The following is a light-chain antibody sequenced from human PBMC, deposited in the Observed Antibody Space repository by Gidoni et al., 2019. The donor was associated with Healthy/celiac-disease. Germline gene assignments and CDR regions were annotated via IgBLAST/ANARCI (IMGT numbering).Light chain of an antibody. J-gene: IGKJ1*01. V-gene: IGKV2-28*01. CDR1: QSLLHSNGYNY. CDR3: MQALQTPWT. CDR2: LGS. Sequence: DIVMTQSPLSLPVISGEPASISCRSSQSLLHSNGYNYLDWYLQKPGQSPQLLIYLGSNRASGVPDRFSGSGSGTDFTLKISRVEAEDVGVYYCMQALQTPWTFXQXTKVEIK.